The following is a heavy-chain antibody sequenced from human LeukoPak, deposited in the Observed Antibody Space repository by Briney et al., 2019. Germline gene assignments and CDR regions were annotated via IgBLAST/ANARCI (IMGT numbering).Heavy chain of an antibody. V-gene: IGHV3-7*01. CDR1: GFTFSSSA. D-gene: IGHD3-10*01. CDR3: ARLLIVGSGSYPLDY. J-gene: IGHJ4*02. Sequence: GGSQRLSCAASGFTFSSSAMSWVRQAPGKGLEWVANMMEDGSEKYYVDSVKGRFTISRDNAKNSLYLQMNSLRVEDTAVYYCARLLIVGSGSYPLDYWGQGTLVTVSS. CDR2: MMEDGSEK.